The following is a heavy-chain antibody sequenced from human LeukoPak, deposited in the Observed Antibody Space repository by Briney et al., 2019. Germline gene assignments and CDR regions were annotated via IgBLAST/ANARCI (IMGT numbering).Heavy chain of an antibody. CDR2: INPNSGGT. Sequence: ASVKVSCKASGYTFNGYYMHWVRQAPGQGLEWMGWINPNSGGTNYAQKFQGRVTMTRDTSISTAYMELSRLRSDDTAVYYCARGSAEYSYGFDPWGQGTLVTVSS. J-gene: IGHJ5*02. CDR1: GYTFNGYY. CDR3: ARGSAEYSYGFDP. D-gene: IGHD5-18*01. V-gene: IGHV1-2*02.